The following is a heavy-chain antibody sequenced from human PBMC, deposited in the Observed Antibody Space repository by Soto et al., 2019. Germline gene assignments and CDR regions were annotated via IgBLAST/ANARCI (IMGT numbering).Heavy chain of an antibody. Sequence: GQGLEWMGWISAYNGNTNYAQKLQGRVTMTTDTSTSTAYMELRSLRSDDTAVYYCARNEATVTTEFDYCGQRTLVSVSS. J-gene: IGHJ4*02. CDR3: ARNEATVTTEFDY. CDR2: ISAYNGNT. D-gene: IGHD4-17*01. V-gene: IGHV1-18*01.